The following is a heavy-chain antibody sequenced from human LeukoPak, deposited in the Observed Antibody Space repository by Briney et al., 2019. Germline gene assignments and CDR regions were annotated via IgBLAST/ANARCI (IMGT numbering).Heavy chain of an antibody. J-gene: IGHJ4*02. CDR3: ARESPYSGSYYFDY. CDR1: GFTLSNYA. CDR2: ISYDGSNK. V-gene: IGHV3-30*04. D-gene: IGHD1-26*01. Sequence: GKSLRLSCAASGFTLSNYAMHWVRQAPGKGLEWVAVISYDGSNKYYADSVKGRFTISRDNSKNTLYLQMNSLRAEDTAVYYCARESPYSGSYYFDYWGQGTLVTVSS.